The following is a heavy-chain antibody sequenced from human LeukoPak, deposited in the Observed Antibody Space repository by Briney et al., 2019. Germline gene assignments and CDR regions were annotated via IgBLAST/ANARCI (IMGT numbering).Heavy chain of an antibody. CDR3: ARDSIGEQLPPYHYYMDV. V-gene: IGHV1-2*02. CDR2: INPNSGGT. D-gene: IGHD6-13*01. J-gene: IGHJ6*03. CDR1: GYTFTGYY. Sequence: ASVKVSCKASGYTFTGYYMHWVRQAPGQGLEWMGWINPNSGGTNYAQKFQGRVTMTRDTSISTAYMELSRLRSDDTAVYYCARDSIGEQLPPYHYYMDVWGKGTTVTVSS.